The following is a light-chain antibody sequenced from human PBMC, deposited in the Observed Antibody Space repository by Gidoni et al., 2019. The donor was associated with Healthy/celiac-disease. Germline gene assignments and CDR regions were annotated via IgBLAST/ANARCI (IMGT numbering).Light chain of an antibody. CDR2: AAS. J-gene: IGKJ5*01. CDR1: QSISSY. Sequence: QITDPPSSLSASVGDRVTITCRASQSISSYLNWYQQKPGKAPKLLIYAASSLQSGVPSRFSGSGSGTDFTLTISSLQPEDFATYYCQQSYSTPPITFGQGTRLEIK. V-gene: IGKV1-39*01. CDR3: QQSYSTPPIT.